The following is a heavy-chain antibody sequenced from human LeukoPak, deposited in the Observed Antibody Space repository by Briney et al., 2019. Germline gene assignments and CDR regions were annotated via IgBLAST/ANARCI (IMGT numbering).Heavy chain of an antibody. Sequence: GGSLRLSCAATGFSFKDYGMHWVRQPPGKGLEWVSGISWNGVSTDYADSVKGRFTISRDNVKKSLYLQLNSLRPEDTALYYCAKRMMATNTFLFYGLDVWGQGTTVTVSS. J-gene: IGHJ6*02. CDR1: GFSFKDYG. CDR2: ISWNGVST. CDR3: AKRMMATNTFLFYGLDV. D-gene: IGHD3-16*01. V-gene: IGHV3-9*01.